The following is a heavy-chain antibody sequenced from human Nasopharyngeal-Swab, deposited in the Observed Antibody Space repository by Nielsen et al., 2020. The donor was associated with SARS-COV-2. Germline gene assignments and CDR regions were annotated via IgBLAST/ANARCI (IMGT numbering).Heavy chain of an antibody. V-gene: IGHV3-23*01. Sequence: GGSLRLSCAAPGFTFSSYAMSWVRQAPGKGLEWVSAISGSGGSTYYADSVKGRFTISRDNSKNTLYLQMNSLRAEDTAVYYCAKDRWPYGSGSYSFDYWGQGTLVTVSS. J-gene: IGHJ4*02. D-gene: IGHD3-10*01. CDR1: GFTFSSYA. CDR2: ISGSGGST. CDR3: AKDRWPYGSGSYSFDY.